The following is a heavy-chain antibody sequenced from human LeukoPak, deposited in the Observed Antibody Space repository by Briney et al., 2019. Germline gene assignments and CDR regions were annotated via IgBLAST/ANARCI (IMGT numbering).Heavy chain of an antibody. CDR1: GYTFTSYG. CDR3: ARGPETGKSIGYYYYYMDV. D-gene: IGHD3-9*01. CDR2: ISAYNGNT. J-gene: IGHJ6*03. Sequence: ASVKVSCKASGYTFTSYGISWVRQAPGQGLEWMGWISAYNGNTNYAQKLQGRVTMTTDTSTSTAYMELRSLRSDDTAVYYCARGPETGKSIGYYYYYMDVWGKGTTVTVSS. V-gene: IGHV1-18*01.